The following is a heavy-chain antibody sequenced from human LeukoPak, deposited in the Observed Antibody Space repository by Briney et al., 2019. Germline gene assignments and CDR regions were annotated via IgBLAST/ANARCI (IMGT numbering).Heavy chain of an antibody. CDR1: GFTVSSNY. V-gene: IGHV3-66*02. Sequence: GGSLRLSCAASGFTVSSNYMSWVRQAPGKGLEWVSVIYSGGTTYYVDSVKGRFTISRGNSKNTLYLQINSLRAEDAAVYYCARESGSYSAFDYWGQGTLVTVPS. CDR2: IYSGGTT. CDR3: ARESGSYSAFDY. D-gene: IGHD1-26*01. J-gene: IGHJ4*02.